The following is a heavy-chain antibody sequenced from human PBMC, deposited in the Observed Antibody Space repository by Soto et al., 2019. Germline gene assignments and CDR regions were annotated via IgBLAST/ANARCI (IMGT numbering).Heavy chain of an antibody. Sequence: SXKVSFEASGYSXTSYDIDLVRQATGQGLEWIGWINPNSGNTGYAQKFQGRVTMTRNTYISTAYMALSSLRSEDTAVYYCARGPYYGDYADSWGQGTLGTVSS. J-gene: IGHJ4*02. D-gene: IGHD4-17*01. CDR3: ARGPYYGDYADS. V-gene: IGHV1-8*01. CDR2: INPNSGNT. CDR1: GYSXTSYD.